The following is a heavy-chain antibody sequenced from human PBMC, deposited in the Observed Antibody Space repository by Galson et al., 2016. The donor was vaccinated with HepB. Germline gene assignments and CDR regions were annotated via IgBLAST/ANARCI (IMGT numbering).Heavy chain of an antibody. D-gene: IGHD5-18*01. CDR1: GFRFTDFA. Sequence: SVKVSCKASGFRFTDFAVHWVRQAPGQGLEWMGMIFNGKGDTKYSQTFLGRVMFSRDTSASTVYMELNSLRSEDTAVYYCATGFIYSLMSDYWGQGTLVTVSS. CDR2: IFNGKGDT. J-gene: IGHJ4*02. V-gene: IGHV1-3*04. CDR3: ATGFIYSLMSDY.